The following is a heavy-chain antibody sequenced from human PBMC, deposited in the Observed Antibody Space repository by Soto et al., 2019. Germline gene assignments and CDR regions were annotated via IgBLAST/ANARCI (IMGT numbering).Heavy chain of an antibody. CDR3: ARGRYCSGGSCYPLYYYYYGMDV. Sequence: SETLSLSCAGYGGSFSGDDWSWSRQPPGKGLEWIGEINHSGSTNYNPSLKSRVTISVDTSKNQFSLKLSSVTAADTAVYYCARGRYCSGGSCYPLYYYYYGMDVWGQGTTVT. V-gene: IGHV4-34*01. D-gene: IGHD2-15*01. J-gene: IGHJ6*02. CDR1: GGSFSGDD. CDR2: INHSGST.